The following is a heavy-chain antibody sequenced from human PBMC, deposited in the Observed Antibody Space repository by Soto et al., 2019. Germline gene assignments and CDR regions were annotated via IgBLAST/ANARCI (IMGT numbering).Heavy chain of an antibody. Sequence: QVQLVQSGAEVKKPGSSVKVSCKASGGTFATYGISWVRQAPGEGLEWMGGIIPVFGTTNYAQKFQGRVTLTADESTSTAYMDLSSLRSEDTALYYCASVGYYDSSGYPITPFDLWGQGTMVTVSS. CDR2: IIPVFGTT. CDR3: ASVGYYDSSGYPITPFDL. J-gene: IGHJ3*01. V-gene: IGHV1-69*01. CDR1: GGTFATYG. D-gene: IGHD3-22*01.